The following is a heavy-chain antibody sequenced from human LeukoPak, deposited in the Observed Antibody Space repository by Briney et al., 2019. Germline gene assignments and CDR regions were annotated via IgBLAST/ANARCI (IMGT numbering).Heavy chain of an antibody. CDR1: GGSMSSYY. Sequence: SETLSLTCSVSGGSMSSYYWSWIRQSPGKGLEWIGYIYHSGSTDYNSSLKSRVTISEDTSKKQFSLKVSSVTAADTAVYYCARDYGYSSSGHFDYWGQGTLVTVSS. V-gene: IGHV4-59*01. J-gene: IGHJ4*02. CDR2: IYHSGST. D-gene: IGHD6-6*01. CDR3: ARDYGYSSSGHFDY.